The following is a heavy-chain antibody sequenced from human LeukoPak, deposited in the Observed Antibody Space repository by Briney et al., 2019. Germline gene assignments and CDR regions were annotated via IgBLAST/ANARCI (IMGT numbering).Heavy chain of an antibody. CDR2: FDPEDGET. CDR3: ATGLPAAILPFDY. J-gene: IGHJ4*02. D-gene: IGHD2-2*02. CDR1: GYTLTELS. V-gene: IGHV1-24*01. Sequence: ASVKVSCKVSGYTLTELSIHWVRQAPGKGLEWMGGFDPEDGETIYAQKFQGRVTMTEDTSTDTAYMELSSLRSEDTAVYYCATGLPAAILPFDYWGQGTLVTVSS.